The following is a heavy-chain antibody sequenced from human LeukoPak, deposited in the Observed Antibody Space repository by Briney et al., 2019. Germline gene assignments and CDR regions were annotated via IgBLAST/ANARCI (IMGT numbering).Heavy chain of an antibody. CDR1: GGSISSSSYN. CDR3: ARLPFCGTTSCPFDY. J-gene: IGHJ4*02. CDR2: IHHGGST. Sequence: SETLSLTCTVSGGSISSSSYNWVWIRQPPGKGLEWIGAIHHGGSTYYNPSLKSRVTISVDTSKNQFSLKLSSVTAADTAFYYCARLPFCGTTSCPFDYWGQGTLVTASS. D-gene: IGHD2-2*01. V-gene: IGHV4-39*01.